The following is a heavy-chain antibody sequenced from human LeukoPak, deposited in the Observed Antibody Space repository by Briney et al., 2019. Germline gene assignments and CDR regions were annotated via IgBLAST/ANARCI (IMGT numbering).Heavy chain of an antibody. CDR2: IKKDGSEK. CDR1: GFTFSNYW. Sequence: GGSLRLSCAASGFTFSNYWMNWVRQAPGKGLEWVANIKKDGSEKNYVESVKGRFTISRDNAKNSLFLQMNSLRAEDTAVYYCARKLYYYDSSGFAGWFDPWGQGTLVTVSS. CDR3: ARKLYYYDSSGFAGWFDP. V-gene: IGHV3-7*05. D-gene: IGHD3-22*01. J-gene: IGHJ5*02.